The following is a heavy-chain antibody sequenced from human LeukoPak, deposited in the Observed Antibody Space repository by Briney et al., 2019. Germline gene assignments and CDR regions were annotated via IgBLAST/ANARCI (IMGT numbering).Heavy chain of an antibody. CDR3: ARVAKYCTNGVCYGFDP. CDR1: GGSISSSNW. V-gene: IGHV4-4*02. J-gene: IGHJ5*02. Sequence: SETLSLTCAVSGGSISSSNWWSWVRQPPGKGLEWIGEIYHSGSTNYNPSLKSRVTISVDKSKNQFSLKLSSVTAADTAVYYCARVAKYCTNGVCYGFDPWGQGTLVTVSS. CDR2: IYHSGST. D-gene: IGHD2-8*01.